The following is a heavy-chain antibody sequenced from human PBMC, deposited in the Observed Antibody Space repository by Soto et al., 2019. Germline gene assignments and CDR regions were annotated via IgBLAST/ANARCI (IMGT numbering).Heavy chain of an antibody. V-gene: IGHV1-18*01. CDR1: GYTFTSYG. CDR3: ASDLLGTIAYCGGTCYPN. J-gene: IGHJ4*02. D-gene: IGHD2-21*02. CDR2: ISAYNGNT. Sequence: ASVKVSCKASGYTFTSYGISWVRQAPGQGLEWMGWISAYNGNTNYAQKLQGRVTMTTDTSTSPAYMELRSLRSDDTAVYYCASDLLGTIAYCGGTCYPNWGQGTLVTVSS.